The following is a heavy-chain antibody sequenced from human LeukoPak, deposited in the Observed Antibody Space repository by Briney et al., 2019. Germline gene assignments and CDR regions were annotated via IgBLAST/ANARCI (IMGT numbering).Heavy chain of an antibody. CDR1: GFTFDDYG. D-gene: IGHD4-17*01. Sequence: GGSLRLSCAASGFTFDDYGMSWVRQAPGKGLEWVSGINWNGGSTGYADSVKGRFTISRDNAKNSLYLQMNSLRAEDTAVYYCAKTPYGDYVGYFDYWGQGTLVTVSS. CDR3: AKTPYGDYVGYFDY. CDR2: INWNGGST. J-gene: IGHJ4*02. V-gene: IGHV3-20*04.